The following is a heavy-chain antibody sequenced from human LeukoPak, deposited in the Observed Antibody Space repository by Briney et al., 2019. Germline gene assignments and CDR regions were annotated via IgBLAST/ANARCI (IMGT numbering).Heavy chain of an antibody. CDR1: GFTFSSYA. V-gene: IGHV3-23*01. CDR2: ISGSGGST. CDR3: AKGSSSWYNGPFDY. Sequence: GGSLRLSCAASGFTFSSYAMSWVRQAPGKGLEWVSAISGSGGSTYYADSVKGRFTISRDNSKKTLYLQMNSPRAEDTAVYYCAKGSSSWYNGPFDYWGQRTLVTVSS. D-gene: IGHD6-13*01. J-gene: IGHJ4*02.